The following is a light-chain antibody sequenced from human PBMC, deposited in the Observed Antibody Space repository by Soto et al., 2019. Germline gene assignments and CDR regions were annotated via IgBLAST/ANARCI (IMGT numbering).Light chain of an antibody. Sequence: EVVLTQSPVTLSLSPGERATLSCRASQSVSNYLAWYQQKPGQAPRLLIYGASNRAAGIPDRFSGSGSGTDFTLTINRLEPEDFAVYYCQQYGSSPTTFGQGTKVDI. V-gene: IGKV3-20*01. CDR3: QQYGSSPTT. J-gene: IGKJ1*01. CDR2: GAS. CDR1: QSVSNY.